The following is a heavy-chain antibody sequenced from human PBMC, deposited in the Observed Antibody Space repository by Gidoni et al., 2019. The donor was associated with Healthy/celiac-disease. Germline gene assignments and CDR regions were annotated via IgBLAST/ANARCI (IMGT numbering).Heavy chain of an antibody. D-gene: IGHD4-17*01. CDR1: GGSISSGGYY. V-gene: IGHV4-31*03. CDR3: ASTYGDYVVYYFDY. Sequence: QVKLQESGPGLVKPSQTLSLTCTVSGGSISSGGYYWSWIRQHPGKGLEWIGYIYYSGSTYYNPSLKSRVTISVDTSKNQFSLKLSSVTAADTAVYYCASTYGDYVVYYFDYWGQGTLVTVSS. CDR2: IYYSGST. J-gene: IGHJ4*02.